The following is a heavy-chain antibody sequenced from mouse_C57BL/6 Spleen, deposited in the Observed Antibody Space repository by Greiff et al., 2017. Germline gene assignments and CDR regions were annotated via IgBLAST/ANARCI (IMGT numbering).Heavy chain of an antibody. Sequence: EVKLVESGGGLVKPGGSLKLSCAASGFTFSDYGMHWVRQAPEKGLEWVAYISSGSSTIYYADTVKGRFTISRDNAKNTPYLQMTSLRSEDTSMYYGAREGLRAVFDYWGQGTTLTVSS. CDR3: AREGLRAVFDY. V-gene: IGHV5-17*01. CDR1: GFTFSDYG. D-gene: IGHD2-4*01. CDR2: ISSGSSTI. J-gene: IGHJ2*01.